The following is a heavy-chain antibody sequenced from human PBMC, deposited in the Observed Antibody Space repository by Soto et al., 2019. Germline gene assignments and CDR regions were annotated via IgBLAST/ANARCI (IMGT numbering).Heavy chain of an antibody. V-gene: IGHV2-5*02. J-gene: IGHJ4*02. D-gene: IGHD3-3*01. CDR1: GFSLTTSGVG. CDR2: IYWDDDK. CDR3: SHRVLRTVFGLVTTTPFYFDF. Sequence: QITLNESGPTVVRPTETLTLTCRFSGFSLTTSGVGVGWIRQSPGKAPEWLALIYWDDDKRYSASLKSRLTITTAALQKHLVVTVSGFVPAAAATDYCSHRVLRTVFGLVTTTPFYFDFWGQGTPVAVSS.